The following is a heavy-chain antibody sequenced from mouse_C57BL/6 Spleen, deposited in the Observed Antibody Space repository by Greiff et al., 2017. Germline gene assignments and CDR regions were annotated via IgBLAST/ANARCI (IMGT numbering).Heavy chain of an antibody. D-gene: IGHD2-3*01. CDR3: ARRGDGYYFDY. CDR1: GYAFSSYW. J-gene: IGHJ2*01. V-gene: IGHV1-80*01. Sequence: VQLVESGAELVKPGASVKISCKASGYAFSSYWMNWVKQRPGKGLEWIGQIYPGDGDTNYNGKFKGKATLTADKSSSTAYMQLSSLTSEDSAVYFCARRGDGYYFDYWGQGTTLTVSS. CDR2: IYPGDGDT.